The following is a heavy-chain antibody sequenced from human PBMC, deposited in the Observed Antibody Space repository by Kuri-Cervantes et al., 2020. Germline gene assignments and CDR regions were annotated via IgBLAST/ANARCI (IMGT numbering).Heavy chain of an antibody. CDR2: INPDGGAK. CDR3: AAWSATATHH. J-gene: IGHJ5*02. V-gene: IGHV3-7*01. D-gene: IGHD2-15*01. Sequence: GESLKISCVTSGFTFTSYPMTWVRQAPGKGLEWVANINPDGGAKSYVDSAKGRFTISRDNAKNSLYLQMNSLRAEDTGVYYCAAWSATATHHWGQGTLVTVSS. CDR1: GFTFTSYP.